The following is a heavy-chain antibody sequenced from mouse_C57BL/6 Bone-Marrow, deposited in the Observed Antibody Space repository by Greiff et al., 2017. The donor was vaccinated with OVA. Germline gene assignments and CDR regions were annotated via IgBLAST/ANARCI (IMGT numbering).Heavy chain of an antibody. CDR2: IDPSDSYT. J-gene: IGHJ2*01. D-gene: IGHD1-1*01. CDR3: ASWRVYYYGSSYFGY. V-gene: IGHV1-50*01. CDR1: GYTFTSYW. Sequence: VQLQQPGAELVKPGASVKLSCKASGYTFTSYWMQWVKQRPGQGLEWIGEIDPSDSYTNYNQKFKGKATLTVDTSSSTAYMQLSSLTSEDSAVYYCASWRVYYYGSSYFGYWGQGTTLTVSS.